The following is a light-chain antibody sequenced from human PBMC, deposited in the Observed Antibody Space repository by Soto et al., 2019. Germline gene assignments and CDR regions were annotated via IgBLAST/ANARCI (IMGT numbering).Light chain of an antibody. CDR1: QTVSTNY. Sequence: EIVLTQSPGTLSLSPGERATLSCRASQTVSTNYLAWYQQKPGQAPRLLIYGASKRATGIPDRFSGSGSGTDFTLTISRLEPEDFAVYYCQQYNTWPPTFGQGTRLEIK. CDR3: QQYNTWPPT. V-gene: IGKV3-20*01. J-gene: IGKJ5*01. CDR2: GAS.